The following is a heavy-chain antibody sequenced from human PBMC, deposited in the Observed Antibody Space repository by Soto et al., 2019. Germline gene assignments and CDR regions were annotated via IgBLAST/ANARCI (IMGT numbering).Heavy chain of an antibody. Sequence: ASVKVSCKASGFTFTSSAVQWVRQARGQRLEWIGWIVVGSGNTNYAQKFQERVTITRDMSTSTAYMELSSLRSEDTAVYYCAADSTLVDKDYYYYYGMDVWGQGTTVTVSS. V-gene: IGHV1-58*01. CDR2: IVVGSGNT. D-gene: IGHD3-16*01. CDR3: AADSTLVDKDYYYYYGMDV. CDR1: GFTFTSSA. J-gene: IGHJ6*02.